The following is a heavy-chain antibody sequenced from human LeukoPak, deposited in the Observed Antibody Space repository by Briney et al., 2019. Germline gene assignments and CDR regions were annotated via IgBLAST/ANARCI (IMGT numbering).Heavy chain of an antibody. CDR1: GFTLSSYC. Sequence: PGGPRRLSCAASGFTLSSYCMSWVRQAPGKGLEWVANIKQDGSEKYVDSVKGRFTISRDNAKNSLYLQMNSLRAEDTAVYYCATDVDTAIDVYWGQGTLVTVSS. CDR2: IKQDGSEK. V-gene: IGHV3-7*01. D-gene: IGHD5-18*01. CDR3: ATDVDTAIDVY. J-gene: IGHJ4*02.